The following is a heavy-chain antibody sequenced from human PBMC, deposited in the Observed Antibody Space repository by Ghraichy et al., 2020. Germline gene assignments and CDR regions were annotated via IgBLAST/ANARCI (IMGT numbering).Heavy chain of an antibody. CDR3: ARVGFRSYCSGGSCQRNLDP. Sequence: ASVKVSCKASGYTFTGYYMHWVRQAPGQGLEWMGWINPNSGGTNYAQKFQGRVTMTRDTSISTAYMELSRLRSDDTAVYYCARVGFRSYCSGGSCQRNLDPWGQGTLVTVSS. D-gene: IGHD2-15*01. CDR1: GYTFTGYY. V-gene: IGHV1-2*02. J-gene: IGHJ5*02. CDR2: INPNSGGT.